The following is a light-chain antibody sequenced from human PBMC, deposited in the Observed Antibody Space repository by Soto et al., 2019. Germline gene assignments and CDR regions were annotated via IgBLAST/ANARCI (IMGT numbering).Light chain of an antibody. CDR3: QQRNSWPPST. CDR2: DAS. Sequence: EIVLTQSPVTLSLSPGERATLSCRASQSVRTYLAWYQVKPGQAPRLLIYDASSRASGVPARFSGSGSGTAFTLTISSLEPEDFELYYCQQRNSWPPSTFGQGTRLEIK. J-gene: IGKJ5*01. V-gene: IGKV3-11*01. CDR1: QSVRTY.